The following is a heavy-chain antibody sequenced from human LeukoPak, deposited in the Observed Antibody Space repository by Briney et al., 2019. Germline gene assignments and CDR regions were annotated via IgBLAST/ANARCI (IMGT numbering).Heavy chain of an antibody. Sequence: GGSLRLSCAAPGFTFSSYAVSWVRQAPGKGLEWVSFISGSGDSTYYADSLRGRFTISRDNSKNTLYLQINSLRAEDTAVYYCAKDGGRGRGAFDYWGQGALVTVSS. J-gene: IGHJ4*02. D-gene: IGHD3-3*01. CDR1: GFTFSSYA. CDR2: ISGSGDST. CDR3: AKDGGRGRGAFDY. V-gene: IGHV3-23*01.